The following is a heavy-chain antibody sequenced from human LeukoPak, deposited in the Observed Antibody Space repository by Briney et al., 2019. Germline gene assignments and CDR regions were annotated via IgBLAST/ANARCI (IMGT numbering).Heavy chain of an antibody. CDR1: GGSFSGYY. CDR3: ARQANTYYDILTGYSFDY. J-gene: IGHJ4*02. Sequence: PSETLSLTCAVYGGSFSGYYWGWILQPPGKGLEWIGSIYYSGSTYYNPSLKSRVTISVDTSKNQFSLKLSSVTAADTAVYYCARQANTYYDILTGYSFDYWGQGTLVTVSS. CDR2: IYYSGST. V-gene: IGHV4-39*01. D-gene: IGHD3-9*01.